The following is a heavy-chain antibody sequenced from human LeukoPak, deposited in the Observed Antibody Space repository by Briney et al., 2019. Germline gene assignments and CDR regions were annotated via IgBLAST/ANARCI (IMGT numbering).Heavy chain of an antibody. V-gene: IGHV4-59*08. D-gene: IGHD3-22*01. Sequence: PSETLSLTCTVSGGSISGYYWSWIRQPPGKGLEWIGFIYYSGSTSYNPSLKSRVTISVETSKNQFSLKLSSVIAADTAVYYCARYHSSGLDYWGQGTLVTVSS. CDR3: ARYHSSGLDY. CDR1: GGSISGYY. J-gene: IGHJ4*02. CDR2: IYYSGST.